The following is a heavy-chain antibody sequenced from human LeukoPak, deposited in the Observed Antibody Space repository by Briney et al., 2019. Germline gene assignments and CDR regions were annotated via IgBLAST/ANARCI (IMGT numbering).Heavy chain of an antibody. V-gene: IGHV3-23*01. CDR2: ISGSGSNT. Sequence: TGGSLRLSCAASGFIYSNHAMSWVRQAPGKGLEWVSGISGSGSNTYYADSVKGRLTVSRDDSKNTLYLQINSLRAEDTAVYYCAKHPQWLGGTYFDYWGQGTLVTVSS. D-gene: IGHD3-22*01. J-gene: IGHJ4*02. CDR1: GFIYSNHA. CDR3: AKHPQWLGGTYFDY.